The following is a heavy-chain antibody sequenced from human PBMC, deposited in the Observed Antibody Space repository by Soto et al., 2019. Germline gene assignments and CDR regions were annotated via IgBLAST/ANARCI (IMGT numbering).Heavy chain of an antibody. Sequence: GGSLRLSCAASGFTFTINAMTWVRQAPGKGLEWVSGITDTGGTTYYADSVKGRFTISRDNAKNSLYLQMNSLRAEDTAVYYCARVKAVASFGSTYYYYGMDVWGQGTTVTVSS. D-gene: IGHD6-19*01. V-gene: IGHV3-23*01. J-gene: IGHJ6*02. CDR1: GFTFTINA. CDR2: ITDTGGTT. CDR3: ARVKAVASFGSTYYYYGMDV.